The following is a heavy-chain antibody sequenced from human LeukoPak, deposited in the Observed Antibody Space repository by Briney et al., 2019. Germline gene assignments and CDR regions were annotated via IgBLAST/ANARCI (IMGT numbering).Heavy chain of an antibody. V-gene: IGHV3-23*01. Sequence: GGSLRLSCAASGVRFTDYAMNWVRQAPRKGLEWVSDICGGGERTYYADSVKGGFTVSRDNSHNTLFLEMKILRAETTALYYSIQRGYDYGGAGLFEAEYFHNWGQGTLVTVAS. CDR2: ICGGGERT. D-gene: IGHD3-22*01. J-gene: IGHJ1*01. CDR1: GVRFTDYA. CDR3: IQRGYDYGGAGLFEAEYFHN.